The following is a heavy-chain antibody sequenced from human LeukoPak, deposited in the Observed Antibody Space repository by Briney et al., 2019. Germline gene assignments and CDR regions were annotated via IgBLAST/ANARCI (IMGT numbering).Heavy chain of an antibody. J-gene: IGHJ4*02. V-gene: IGHV1-18*01. CDR1: GYTFTNYG. D-gene: IGHD1-26*01. Sequence: GASVKVSCKASGYTFTNYGITWVRQAPGQGLEGMGWISAYNANTNYAQRLQGRVTMTTDTSTSTAYMELRSLRSDDTAVYFCARDYYSGSYYGDYWGQGTLVTVSS. CDR2: ISAYNANT. CDR3: ARDYYSGSYYGDY.